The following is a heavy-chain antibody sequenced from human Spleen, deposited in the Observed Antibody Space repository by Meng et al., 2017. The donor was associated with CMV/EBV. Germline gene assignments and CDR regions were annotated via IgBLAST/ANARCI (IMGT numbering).Heavy chain of an antibody. V-gene: IGHV6-1*01. CDR1: NSAV. Sequence: NSAVWIWIRQSPWRGLEWLGRTYYRSKWHNDYAESVKSRIAIKPDTSKNQFSLQLNSVTPEDTAVYYCARAPWGENCSTTSCYAFDYWGQGTLVTVSS. CDR3: ARAPWGENCSTTSCYAFDY. J-gene: IGHJ4*02. D-gene: IGHD2-2*01. CDR2: TYYRSKWHN.